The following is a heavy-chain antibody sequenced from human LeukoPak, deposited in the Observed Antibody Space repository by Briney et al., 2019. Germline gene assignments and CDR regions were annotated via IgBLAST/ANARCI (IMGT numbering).Heavy chain of an antibody. CDR1: GFTFDDYA. J-gene: IGHJ4*02. D-gene: IGHD2-21*02. CDR2: IRGDGGST. V-gene: IGHV3-43*02. Sequence: TGGSLRLSCAASGFTFDDYAMHWVRQAPGKGLEWVSLIRGDGGSTYYADSVKGRFTISRDNSKNSLFLQMNGLRTDDTALYYCAKDVAVVAAKNFDHWGQGTLVTVSS. CDR3: AKDVAVVAAKNFDH.